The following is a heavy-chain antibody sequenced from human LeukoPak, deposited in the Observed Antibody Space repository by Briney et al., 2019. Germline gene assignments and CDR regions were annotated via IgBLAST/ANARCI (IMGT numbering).Heavy chain of an antibody. V-gene: IGHV1-2*02. CDR2: INPNSGGT. D-gene: IGHD3-10*01. Sequence: ASVKVSCKASGYTFTGYYMHWVRQAPGQGLEWMGWINPNSGGTNYAQKFQGRVTMTRDTSISTAYMELSRLRSDDTAVYYCARGRSYYGSGSSPFDPWGQGTPVTVSS. J-gene: IGHJ5*02. CDR3: ARGRSYYGSGSSPFDP. CDR1: GYTFTGYY.